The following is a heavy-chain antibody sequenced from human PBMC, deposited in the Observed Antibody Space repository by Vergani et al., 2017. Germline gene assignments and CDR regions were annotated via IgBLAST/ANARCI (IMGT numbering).Heavy chain of an antibody. V-gene: IGHV3-23*01. J-gene: IGHJ4*02. D-gene: IGHD1-1*01. Sequence: EVQLLESGGGLVQPGGSLRLSCAASGFTFSSYAMSWVRQAPGKGLEWVSAISGSGGSTYYADSVKGRFTISRDNSKNTLYLQMNSLRAEDTAVYYGAKDPSGRTTYPANWGQGTLVTVSS. CDR1: GFTFSSYA. CDR2: ISGSGGST. CDR3: AKDPSGRTTYPAN.